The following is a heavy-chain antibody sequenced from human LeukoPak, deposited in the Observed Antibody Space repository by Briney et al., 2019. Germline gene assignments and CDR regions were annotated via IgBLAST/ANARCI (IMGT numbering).Heavy chain of an antibody. CDR3: ASPLL. CDR1: GFSFSTYS. CDR2: ISYDGSNK. Sequence: GGSLRLSCAASGFSFSTYSMHWVCQAPGKGLEWVAVISYDGSNKHYADSVKGRFTISRDNSKNTLYLQMDSLKTDDTAVYYCASPLLGGQGTLVIVSS. V-gene: IGHV3-30-3*01. J-gene: IGHJ4*02. D-gene: IGHD2-8*02.